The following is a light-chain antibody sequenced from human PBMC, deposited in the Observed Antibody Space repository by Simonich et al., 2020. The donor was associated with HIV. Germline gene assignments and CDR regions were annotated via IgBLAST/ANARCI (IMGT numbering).Light chain of an antibody. V-gene: IGLV3-21*03. CDR1: NIGSKS. J-gene: IGLJ7*01. CDR3: QVWDSSSDHLV. CDR2: DDS. Sequence: SDVLTQPPSVSVAPGKTARITCGGNNIGSKSVHWYQQRPGQAPVLVVYDDSGRPSGIPERFSGSNSGNTATLTISRVEAGDEADYYCQVWDSSSDHLVFGGGTQLTVL.